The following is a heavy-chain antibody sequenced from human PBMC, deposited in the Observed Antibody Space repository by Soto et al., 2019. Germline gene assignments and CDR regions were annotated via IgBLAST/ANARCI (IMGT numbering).Heavy chain of an antibody. V-gene: IGHV3-21*01. CDR3: ARDRYSSSWYPFDY. D-gene: IGHD6-13*01. CDR1: GLTFSSYS. Sequence: GGSLRLSCAASGLTFSSYSMNWVRQAPGKGLEWVSSISSSSSYIYYADSVKGRFTISRDNAKNSLYLQMNSLRAEDTAVYYCARDRYSSSWYPFDYWGQGTLVTVSS. J-gene: IGHJ4*02. CDR2: ISSSSSYI.